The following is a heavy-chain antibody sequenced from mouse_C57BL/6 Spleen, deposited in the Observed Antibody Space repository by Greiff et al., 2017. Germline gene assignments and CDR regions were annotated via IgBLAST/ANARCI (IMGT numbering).Heavy chain of an antibody. Sequence: VKLQQSGAELVRPGASVTLSCKASGYTFTDYEMHWVKQTPVHGLEWIGAIDPETGGTAYNQKFKGKAILTADKSSSTAYLELRSLISEDSAVYYCTISTTVVAFDYWGQGTTLTVSS. CDR2: IDPETGGT. CDR1: GYTFTDYE. CDR3: TISTTVVAFDY. J-gene: IGHJ2*01. V-gene: IGHV1-15*01. D-gene: IGHD1-1*01.